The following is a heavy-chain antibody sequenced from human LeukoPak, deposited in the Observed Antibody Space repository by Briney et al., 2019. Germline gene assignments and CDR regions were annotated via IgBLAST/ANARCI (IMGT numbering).Heavy chain of an antibody. Sequence: PGRSLRLSCAASGFTFSSYGMHWVRQAPGKGLEWVAVISYDGSNKYYADSVKGRFTISRDNSKNTLYLQMNSLRAEDTAVYYCAKETTVTTQVRWMDVWGQGTTVTVSS. CDR3: AKETTVTTQVRWMDV. J-gene: IGHJ6*02. V-gene: IGHV3-30*18. CDR1: GFTFSSYG. CDR2: ISYDGSNK. D-gene: IGHD4-17*01.